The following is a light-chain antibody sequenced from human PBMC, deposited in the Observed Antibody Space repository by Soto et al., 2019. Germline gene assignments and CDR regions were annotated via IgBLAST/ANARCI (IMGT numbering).Light chain of an antibody. CDR3: QQYDSSWT. J-gene: IGKJ1*01. Sequence: EIVLTQSPGTLSLSPGERATLSCRASQSVPSNFLAWYHQKPGQAPILVIYGVSKRATGIPDRFSGSGSGTDFSLTISRLEPEDFAVYYCQQYDSSWTFGQGTKVEIK. CDR1: QSVPSNF. V-gene: IGKV3-20*01. CDR2: GVS.